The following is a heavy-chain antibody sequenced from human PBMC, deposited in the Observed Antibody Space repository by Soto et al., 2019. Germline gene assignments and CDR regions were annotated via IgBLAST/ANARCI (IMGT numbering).Heavy chain of an antibody. CDR3: STFGWHCFCN. CDR1: GFPFSTYW. D-gene: IGHD3-9*01. J-gene: IGHJ1*01. Sequence: EVQLVESGGGLVQPGGSLRLSCATSGFPFSTYWMHWVRQAPGKGLGWVSVIGANGSATLYAESVKGRFTISRDKPKKTLYLEINSLRAEDTAVYYCSTFGWHCFCNRGQGTLVTVSS. CDR2: IGANGSAT. V-gene: IGHV3-74*01.